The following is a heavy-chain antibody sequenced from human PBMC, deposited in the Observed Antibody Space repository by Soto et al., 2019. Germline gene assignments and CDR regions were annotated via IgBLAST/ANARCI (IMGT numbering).Heavy chain of an antibody. CDR1: GYTFSTYT. V-gene: IGHV1-3*01. J-gene: IGHJ4*02. CDR2: INAGNGNT. D-gene: IGHD3-10*01. CDR3: ARDRYYGSGRYNHFDF. Sequence: ASVKVSCKASGYTFSTYTMHWVHQAPGQRLEWMGCINAGNGNTEYSQKFQGRVTITRDTSASTAYMELSSLRSEDTAVYYCARDRYYGSGRYNHFDFWGQGTLVTVSS.